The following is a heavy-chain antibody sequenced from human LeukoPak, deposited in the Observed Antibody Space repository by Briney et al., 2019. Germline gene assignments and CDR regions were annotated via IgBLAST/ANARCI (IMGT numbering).Heavy chain of an antibody. D-gene: IGHD2-2*01. V-gene: IGHV3-48*01. CDR3: ARDIGYCSSTSCYDEAFDI. J-gene: IGHJ3*02. CDR1: GFTFSGYS. Sequence: GGSLRLSCAASGFTFSGYSMNWVRQAPGKGLEWVSSISSSSSTIYYADSVKGRFTISRDNAKNSLYLQMNSLRAEDTAVYYCARDIGYCSSTSCYDEAFDIWGQGTMVTVSS. CDR2: ISSSSSTI.